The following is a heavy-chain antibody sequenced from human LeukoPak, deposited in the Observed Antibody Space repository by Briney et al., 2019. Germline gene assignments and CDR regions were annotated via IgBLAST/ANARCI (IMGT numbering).Heavy chain of an antibody. D-gene: IGHD3-10*01. CDR2: ISGSGSST. Sequence: GGSLRLSCAASGFTFSSCAMNWVRQAPGKGLEWVSGISGSGSSTYYADSVNGRFAISRDNSKNTVSLQMNSLRVEDTALYYCAKGRVYYYGSGSYGDAFDIWGQGTDVTISS. V-gene: IGHV3-23*01. CDR3: AKGRVYYYGSGSYGDAFDI. J-gene: IGHJ3*02. CDR1: GFTFSSCA.